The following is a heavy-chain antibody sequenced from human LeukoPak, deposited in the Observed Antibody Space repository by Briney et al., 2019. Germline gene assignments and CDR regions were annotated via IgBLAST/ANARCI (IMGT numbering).Heavy chain of an antibody. V-gene: IGHV4-59*01. CDR1: GGSISSYY. Sequence: PSETLSLTCTVSGGSISSYYWSWIRQPPGKGLEWIGYIYYSGSTNYNPSLKSRVTISVDTSKNQFSLKLSSVTAADTAVYYCARAHIVVVPAANGAGWFDPWGQGTLVTVSS. D-gene: IGHD2-2*01. CDR2: IYYSGST. J-gene: IGHJ5*02. CDR3: ARAHIVVVPAANGAGWFDP.